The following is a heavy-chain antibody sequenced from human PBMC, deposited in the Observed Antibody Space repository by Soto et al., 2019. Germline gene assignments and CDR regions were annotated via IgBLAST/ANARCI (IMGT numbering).Heavy chain of an antibody. CDR2: IIPIFGTA. D-gene: IGHD6-25*01. CDR1: GGTFSSYA. V-gene: IGHV1-69*12. J-gene: IGHJ6*02. CDR3: ARGGSVGTADYYGMDV. Sequence: QVQLVQSGAEVKKPGSSVKVSCKASGGTFSSYAISWVRQAPGQGLEWMGGIIPIFGTANYAQKFQGRVTITADEPTSTAYMALSSLRSEDTAVSYCARGGSVGTADYYGMDVWGQGTTVTVSS.